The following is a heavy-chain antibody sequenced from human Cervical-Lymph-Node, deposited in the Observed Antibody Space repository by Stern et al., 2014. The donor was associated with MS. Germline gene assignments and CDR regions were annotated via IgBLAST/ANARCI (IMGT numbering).Heavy chain of an antibody. Sequence: DQLVESGGGVVQPGRSLRLSCAASGFTFSSCGMHWVRQAPGKGLEWLAVIWYDGSNTYYADSVKGQFTISRDNSKNTLYLQMNSLRAEDTAVYYCAREGGNTAEYFQHWGQGTLVTVSS. J-gene: IGHJ1*01. CDR3: AREGGNTAEYFQH. CDR2: IWYDGSNT. CDR1: GFTFSSCG. D-gene: IGHD4-23*01. V-gene: IGHV3-33*01.